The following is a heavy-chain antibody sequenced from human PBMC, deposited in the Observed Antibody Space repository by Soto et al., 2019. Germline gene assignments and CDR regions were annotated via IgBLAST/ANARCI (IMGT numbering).Heavy chain of an antibody. CDR1: GFSLKTTGMC. CDR2: IEWDDDK. D-gene: IGHD1-1*01. Sequence: SGPTLVNPSQTLTLTCTFSGFSLKTTGMCVSWIRQPPGKALEWLALIEWDDDKYYDPSLEARLTVSKDTSKDQVILAMTNMDPVDTATYYCARSWNGRVKGTFDIWGQGTMVTVSS. CDR3: ARSWNGRVKGTFDI. J-gene: IGHJ3*02. V-gene: IGHV2-70*01.